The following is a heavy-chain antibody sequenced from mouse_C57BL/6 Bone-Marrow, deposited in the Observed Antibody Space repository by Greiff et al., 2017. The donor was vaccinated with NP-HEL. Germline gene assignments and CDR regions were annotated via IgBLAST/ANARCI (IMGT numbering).Heavy chain of an antibody. CDR2: IHPNSGSA. D-gene: IGHD2-2*01. CDR1: GYTFTSYW. CDR3: AREGVVTTDYFDY. V-gene: IGHV1-64*01. J-gene: IGHJ2*01. Sequence: VQLQQPGAELVKPGASVKLSCKASGYTFTSYWMHWVRQWPGQGLEWMGMIHPNSGSANYNELFTSKATLTVDKSSRTSYMQLSSLTSEDSAVYYCAREGVVTTDYFDYWGQGNTLTVSS.